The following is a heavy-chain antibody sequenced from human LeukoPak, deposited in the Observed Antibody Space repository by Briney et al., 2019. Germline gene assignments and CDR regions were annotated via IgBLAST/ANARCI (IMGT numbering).Heavy chain of an antibody. CDR2: ISGSGGST. V-gene: IGHV3-23*01. J-gene: IGHJ4*02. CDR3: AKGTAAAGRGTYYFDY. Sequence: PWGALRLSCAASGCTFSSHGMSWVRQAPGKGLEWVSAISGSGGSTYYADSVKGRFTISRDHSKNTLYLQMNSLRAEATAVYYCAKGTAAAGRGTYYFDYWGKGTLVTVSS. D-gene: IGHD6-13*01. CDR1: GCTFSSHG.